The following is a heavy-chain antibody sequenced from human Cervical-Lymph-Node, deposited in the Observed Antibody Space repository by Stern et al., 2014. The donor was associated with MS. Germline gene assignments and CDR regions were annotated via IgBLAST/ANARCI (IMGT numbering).Heavy chain of an antibody. CDR1: GFTFSSYA. V-gene: IGHV3-23*04. Sequence: VQLVESGGGLVQPGGSLRLSCAASGFTFSSYAMSWVRQAPGKGLEWVSAISGSGGSTYYADSVKGRFTISRDNSKNTLYLQMNSLRAEDTAVYYCAKTSPKYYYDSSGYLFDYWGQGTLVTVSS. J-gene: IGHJ4*02. CDR2: ISGSGGST. D-gene: IGHD3-22*01. CDR3: AKTSPKYYYDSSGYLFDY.